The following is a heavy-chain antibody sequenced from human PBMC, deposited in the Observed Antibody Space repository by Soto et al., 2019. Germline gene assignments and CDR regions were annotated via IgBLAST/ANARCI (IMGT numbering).Heavy chain of an antibody. CDR1: GGSISSYY. D-gene: IGHD6-13*01. Sequence: SETLSLTCTVSGGSISSYYWSWIRQPPGKGLEWIGYIYYSGSTNYNPSLKSRVTISVDASKNQFSLKLSSVTAADTAVYYRARGLGLLYSSSWGYFDYWGQGTLVTVSS. V-gene: IGHV4-59*01. CDR3: ARGLGLLYSSSWGYFDY. CDR2: IYYSGST. J-gene: IGHJ4*02.